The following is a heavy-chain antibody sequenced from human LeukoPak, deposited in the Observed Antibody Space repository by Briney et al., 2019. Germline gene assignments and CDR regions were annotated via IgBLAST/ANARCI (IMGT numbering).Heavy chain of an antibody. V-gene: IGHV3-30*18. J-gene: IGHJ4*02. D-gene: IGHD3-22*01. Sequence: GGSLSLSCAASGFTLSSYGMHWVRQAPGKGLEWVAVISYDGSNKYYADSVKGRFTISRDNSKNTLYLQMNSLRAEDTAVYYCAKDAYDSSGYYYRYWGQGTLVTVSS. CDR3: AKDAYDSSGYYYRY. CDR1: GFTLSSYG. CDR2: ISYDGSNK.